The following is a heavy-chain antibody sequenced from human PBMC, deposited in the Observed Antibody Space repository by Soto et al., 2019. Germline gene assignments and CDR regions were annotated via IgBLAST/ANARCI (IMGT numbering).Heavy chain of an antibody. V-gene: IGHV4-4*02. J-gene: IGHJ4*02. Sequence: SETLSLTCAVSGGSFTSNNWWTWVRQPPGQGLAWIGEIYRTGSTNYNPSLKSRVTISLDKSENQFSLKVTSLTAADTAVYYCASRDPGTSVDYWGQGTLVTVSS. CDR2: IYRTGST. D-gene: IGHD1-7*01. CDR3: ASRDPGTSVDY. CDR1: GGSFTSNNW.